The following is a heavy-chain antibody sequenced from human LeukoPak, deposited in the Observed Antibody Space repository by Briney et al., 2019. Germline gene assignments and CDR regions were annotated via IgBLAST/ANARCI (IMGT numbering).Heavy chain of an antibody. Sequence: GGSLRLSCAASGFTFSNYGMHWVRQAPGKGLEWVSFTQYDESIKYYADSVKGRFTISRDNSKNTLYLQMHSLRAEDTAVYYCAKDCCSSTSCPNWFDPWAREPWSPSPQ. D-gene: IGHD2-2*01. V-gene: IGHV3-30*02. CDR3: AKDCCSSTSCPNWFDP. CDR1: GFTFSNYG. J-gene: IGHJ5*02. CDR2: TQYDESIK.